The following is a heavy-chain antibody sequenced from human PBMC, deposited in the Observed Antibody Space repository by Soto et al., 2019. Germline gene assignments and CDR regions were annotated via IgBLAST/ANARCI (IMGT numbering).Heavy chain of an antibody. CDR1: GFTFSGYY. CDR2: ISSSGSTI. CDR3: ARVGDFRRPYYYYGMDV. V-gene: IGHV3-11*01. J-gene: IGHJ6*02. D-gene: IGHD4-17*01. Sequence: PGGSLRLSCAASGFTFSGYYTSWIRQAPGKGLEWVSYISSSGSTIYYADSVKGRFTISRDNAKNSLYLQMNSLRAEDTAVYYCARVGDFRRPYYYYGMDVWGQGTTVTVSS.